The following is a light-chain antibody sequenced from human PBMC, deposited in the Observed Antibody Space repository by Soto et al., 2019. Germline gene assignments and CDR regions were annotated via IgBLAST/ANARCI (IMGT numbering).Light chain of an antibody. CDR3: SSYTTINTLI. CDR1: SGDIGGYNY. J-gene: IGLJ2*01. CDR2: EVN. V-gene: IGLV2-14*01. Sequence: QSALTQPASVSGSPGQSITISCTGTSGDIGGYNYVSWYQQHPGKAPKLMIYEVNFRPSGVSNRFSGSKSANTASLTISGLQAEEEADYYCSSYTTINTLIFGGGTKLT.